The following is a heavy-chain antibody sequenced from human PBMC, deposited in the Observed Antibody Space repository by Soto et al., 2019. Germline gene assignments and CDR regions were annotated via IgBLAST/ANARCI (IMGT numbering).Heavy chain of an antibody. V-gene: IGHV3-9*01. CDR1: GFTFDDYA. Sequence: EVQLVESGGGLVQPGRSLRLSCAASGFTFDDYAMHWVRQAPGKGLEWVSGISWDSGSIDYADSVKGRFTISRDNAKNSQYLQMNSLRAEDTSLYYCAKDMTVAGASPNYYYYGMDVWGQGTTVTVSS. CDR2: ISWDSGSI. J-gene: IGHJ6*02. CDR3: AKDMTVAGASPNYYYYGMDV. D-gene: IGHD6-25*01.